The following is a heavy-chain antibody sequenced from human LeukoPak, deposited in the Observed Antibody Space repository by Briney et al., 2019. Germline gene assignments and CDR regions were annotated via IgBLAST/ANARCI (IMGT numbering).Heavy chain of an antibody. CDR1: SGSISSYY. CDR2: IYSSGTI. CDR3: ARHDEGFDY. J-gene: IGHJ4*02. Sequence: SETLSLTCTVSSGSISSYYWSWIRQPPGKGLEWLGYIYSSGTINFNPSLKSRLTMSVDTSKNQFSLKLSSVTAADTAVYYCARHDEGFDYWGQGALVTVSA. V-gene: IGHV4-59*08.